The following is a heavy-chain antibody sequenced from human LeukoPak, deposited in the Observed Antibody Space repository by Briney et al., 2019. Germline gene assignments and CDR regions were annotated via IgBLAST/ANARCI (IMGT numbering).Heavy chain of an antibody. CDR3: ARSLWSGYDGGDY. J-gene: IGHJ4*02. D-gene: IGHD5-12*01. V-gene: IGHV4-59*12. CDR2: IYSSGTT. CDR1: GGSISSYY. Sequence: PSETLSLTCTVSGGSISSYYWSWIRQPPGKGLEWIGYIYSSGTTNYNPSLKSRVTISVDTSKNQFSLKLSSVTAADTAVYYCARSLWSGYDGGDYWGQGTLVTVSS.